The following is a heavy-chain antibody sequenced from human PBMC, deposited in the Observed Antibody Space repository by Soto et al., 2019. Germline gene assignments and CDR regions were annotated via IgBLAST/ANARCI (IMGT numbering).Heavy chain of an antibody. D-gene: IGHD1-26*01. CDR2: IWYDGSNK. Sequence: GGSLRLSCAASGFTFSSYGMHWVRQAPGKGLEWVAVIWYDGSNKYYADSVKGRFTISRDNSKNTLYLQMNSLRAEDTAVYYCARTGGRGSLPFDYWGQGTLVAVSS. CDR1: GFTFSSYG. V-gene: IGHV3-33*01. J-gene: IGHJ4*02. CDR3: ARTGGRGSLPFDY.